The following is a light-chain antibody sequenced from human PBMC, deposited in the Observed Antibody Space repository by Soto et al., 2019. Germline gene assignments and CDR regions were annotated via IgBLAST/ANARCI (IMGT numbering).Light chain of an antibody. CDR3: LQYNNSPPWT. J-gene: IGKJ1*01. Sequence: EIVMTQSPATLSVSPGERATLSCRASQSVSSNLAWYQQKPGQAPRLLIYGASTRATGIPARFSGSGSGTEFTLTISSLRSQAFAAYYCLQYNNSPPWTFGQGTNVEIK. CDR2: GAS. V-gene: IGKV3-15*01. CDR1: QSVSSN.